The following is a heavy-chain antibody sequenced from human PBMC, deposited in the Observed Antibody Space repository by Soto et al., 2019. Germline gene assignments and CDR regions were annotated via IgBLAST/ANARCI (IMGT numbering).Heavy chain of an antibody. V-gene: IGHV1-69*12. D-gene: IGHD4-4*01. J-gene: IGHJ5*02. CDR3: ARDMKKTTHDLFDP. Sequence: QVQLVQSGAEVKKPGSSVKVSCKASGGTFSSYAISWVRQAPGQGLEWMGGIIPIFGTANYAQKFQGRVTIIADASTSTAYMELSILRSEDTPLSSCARDMKKTTHDLFDPWGQGTLVTVSS. CDR2: IIPIFGTA. CDR1: GGTFSSYA.